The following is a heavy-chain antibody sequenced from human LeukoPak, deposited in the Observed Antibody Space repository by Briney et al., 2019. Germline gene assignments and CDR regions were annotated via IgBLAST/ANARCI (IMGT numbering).Heavy chain of an antibody. Sequence: AGGSLRLSCAASGFTFSNYIINWVRRAPGKGLEWVSSISSSSTYIYYADSVKGRFTISRDNAKNSLYLQMNSLRAEDTAVYYCARGGSGSSPLMRGYYYYYYMDVWGKGTTVTISS. J-gene: IGHJ6*03. CDR2: ISSSSTYI. CDR1: GFTFSNYI. CDR3: ARGGSGSSPLMRGYYYYYYMDV. D-gene: IGHD3-10*01. V-gene: IGHV3-21*01.